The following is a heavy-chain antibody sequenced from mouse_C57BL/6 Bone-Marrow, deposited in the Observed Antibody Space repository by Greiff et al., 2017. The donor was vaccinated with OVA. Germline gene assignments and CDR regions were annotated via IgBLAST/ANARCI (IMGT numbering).Heavy chain of an antibody. V-gene: IGHV6-3*01. J-gene: IGHJ4*01. CDR1: GFTFSNYC. CDR2: FRLKSDNYET. D-gene: IGHD1-1*01. Sequence: EVMLVESGGGLVQPGGSMKLSCVASGFTFSNYCMNWVRQSPEQGLEWVAQFRLKSDNYETHYAESVKGRFTTSRDDSKISVCLQMINLRAEDTGIYYCTGGDCGSSSYAMDYGGQGTAVTVSS. CDR3: TGGDCGSSSYAMDY.